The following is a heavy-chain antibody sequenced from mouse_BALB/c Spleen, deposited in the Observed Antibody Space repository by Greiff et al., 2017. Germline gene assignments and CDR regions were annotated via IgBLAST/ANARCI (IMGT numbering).Heavy chain of an antibody. CDR1: GYTFTSYW. Sequence: QVQLQQPGAELVRPGASVKLSCKASGYTFTSYWINWVKQRPGQGLEWIGNIYPSDSYTNYNQKFKDKATLTVDKSSSTAYMQLSSPTSEDSAVYYCTREDRYDDYWGQGTTLTVSS. V-gene: IGHV1-69*02. J-gene: IGHJ2*01. CDR2: IYPSDSYT. CDR3: TREDRYDDY. D-gene: IGHD2-14*01.